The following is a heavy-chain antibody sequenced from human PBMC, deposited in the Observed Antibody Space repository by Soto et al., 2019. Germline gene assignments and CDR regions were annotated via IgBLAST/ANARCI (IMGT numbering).Heavy chain of an antibody. CDR1: GFTFSSYS. D-gene: IGHD4-17*01. Sequence: GGSLRLSCAASGFTFSSYSMNWVRQAPGKGLEWVSSISSSSSYIYYADSVKGRFTISRDNAKNSLYLQMNSLRAEDTAVYYCARDLPMTTVTTGDYWGQGTLVTVSS. CDR3: ARDLPMTTVTTGDY. V-gene: IGHV3-21*01. J-gene: IGHJ4*02. CDR2: ISSSSSYI.